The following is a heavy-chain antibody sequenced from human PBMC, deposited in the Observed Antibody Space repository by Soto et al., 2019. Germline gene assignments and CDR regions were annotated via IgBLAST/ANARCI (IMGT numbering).Heavy chain of an antibody. V-gene: IGHV3-23*01. CDR2: ISGSGGST. J-gene: IGHJ6*03. CDR1: GFTFSSYA. CDR3: AKGVRYYDILTGYPKYYYYYYMDV. D-gene: IGHD3-9*01. Sequence: VQLLESGGGLVQPGGSLRLSCAASGFTFSSYAMSWVRQAPGKGLEWVSAISGSGGSTYYADSVKGRFTISRDNSKNTLYLQMNSLRAEDTAVYYCAKGVRYYDILTGYPKYYYYYYMDVWGKGTTVTVSS.